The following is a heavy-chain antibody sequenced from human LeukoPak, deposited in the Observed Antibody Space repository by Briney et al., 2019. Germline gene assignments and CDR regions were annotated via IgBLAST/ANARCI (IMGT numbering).Heavy chain of an antibody. CDR2: VSASESES. D-gene: IGHD6-19*01. Sequence: ADPLTLSCLASGFSLKTNAESWVRHSPGKGLEWVSRVSASESESYFADSVKRRFDISRDISTNTVFVQLSNLRPEATAVYYCAKMPDTEVAGTWGYYLDHWGKGTRVTVSA. CDR3: AKMPDTEVAGTWGYYLDH. V-gene: IGHV3-23*01. CDR1: GFSLKTNA. J-gene: IGHJ4*02.